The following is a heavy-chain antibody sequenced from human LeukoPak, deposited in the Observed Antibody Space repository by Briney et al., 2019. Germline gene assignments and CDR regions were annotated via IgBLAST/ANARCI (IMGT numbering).Heavy chain of an antibody. Sequence: ASVKVSCKASGYTFTGYYMHWVRQAPGQGLEWMGWINPNSGGTNYAQKFQGRVTMTRDTSISTAYMELSRLRSDDTAVYYCARAYYYDSSGYYRPNYYFDYWGQGTLVTVSS. J-gene: IGHJ4*02. CDR3: ARAYYYDSSGYYRPNYYFDY. CDR2: INPNSGGT. D-gene: IGHD3-22*01. CDR1: GYTFTGYY. V-gene: IGHV1-2*02.